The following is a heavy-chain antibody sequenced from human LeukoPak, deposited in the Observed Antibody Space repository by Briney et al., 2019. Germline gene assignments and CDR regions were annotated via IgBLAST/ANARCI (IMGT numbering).Heavy chain of an antibody. CDR3: AVGTNYDILTGYGTLYYYYGMDV. V-gene: IGHV1-2*04. J-gene: IGHJ6*02. Sequence: ASVKVSCKTSGYIFTGYYMHWVRQAPGQGLEWMGWINPNSGGTNYAQKFQGWVTMTRDTSISTAYMELSRLRSDDTAVYYCAVGTNYDILTGYGTLYYYYGMDVWGQGTTVTVSS. D-gene: IGHD3-9*01. CDR1: GYIFTGYY. CDR2: INPNSGGT.